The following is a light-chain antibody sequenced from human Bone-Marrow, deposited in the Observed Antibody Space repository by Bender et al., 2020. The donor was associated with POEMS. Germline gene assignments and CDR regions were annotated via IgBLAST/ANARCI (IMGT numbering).Light chain of an antibody. CDR1: SSDLGGHNF. J-gene: IGLJ1*01. Sequence: QSALSQPASVSGSPGQSITISCSGTSSDLGGHNFVSWYQQHPGKVPKLIIYDVKYRPSGVSSRFSGSKSGNTASLTVSGLQAEDEADYYCSSYTTGTTFVFGTGTMVTVL. V-gene: IGLV2-14*03. CDR2: DVK. CDR3: SSYTTGTTFV.